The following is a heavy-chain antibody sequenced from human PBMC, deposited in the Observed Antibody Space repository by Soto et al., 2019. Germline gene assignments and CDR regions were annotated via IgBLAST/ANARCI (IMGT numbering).Heavy chain of an antibody. CDR2: INPSGGST. J-gene: IGHJ6*02. V-gene: IGHV1-46*01. D-gene: IGHD1-26*01. CDR1: GYTFTRYY. CDR3: AREDLLYRRDGMDV. Sequence: GASVKVSCKASGYTFTRYYMHWVRQAPGQGLEWMGIINPSGGSTSYAQKFQGRVTMTRDSSTRTVYMELSSLRSEDTAVYYCAREDLLYRRDGMDVSGQGTTVTVSS.